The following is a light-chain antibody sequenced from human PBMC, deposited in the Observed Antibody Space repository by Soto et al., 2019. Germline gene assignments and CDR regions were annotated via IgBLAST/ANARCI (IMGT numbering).Light chain of an antibody. CDR3: MQALQTRDT. J-gene: IGKJ3*01. Sequence: DIVMTQSPLSLPVTPGEPASISCRSSQSLLHSNGYNYLDWYLQKPGQSPQLLVYWGSNRASGVPDRFSGSGSGTDFTLKISRVEAADVGVYYCMQALQTRDTFGPGTKVDIK. CDR1: QSLLHSNGYNY. V-gene: IGKV2-28*01. CDR2: WGS.